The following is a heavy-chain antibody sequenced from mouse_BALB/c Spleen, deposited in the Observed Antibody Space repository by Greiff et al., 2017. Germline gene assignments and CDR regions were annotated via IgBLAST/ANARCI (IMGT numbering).Heavy chain of an antibody. J-gene: IGHJ2*01. CDR1: GYTFTDYA. Sequence: QVQLQQSGPELVRPGVSVKISCKGSGYTFTDYAMHWVKQSHAKSLEWIGVISTYYGNTNYNQKFKGKATMTVDKSSSTAYMELARLTSEDSAIYYCAREGRGRNYFDYWGQGTTLTVSS. V-gene: IGHV1S137*01. D-gene: IGHD3-3*01. CDR2: ISTYYGNT. CDR3: AREGRGRNYFDY.